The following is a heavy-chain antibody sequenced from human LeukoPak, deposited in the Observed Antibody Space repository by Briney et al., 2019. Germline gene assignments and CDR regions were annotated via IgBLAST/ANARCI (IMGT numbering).Heavy chain of an antibody. CDR1: GFTLSTYG. Sequence: GGSLRLSCAASGFTLSTYGMHWVRQAQGKGLEWVSSISSSSSYIYYADSVKGRFTISRDNAKNSLYLQMNSLRAEDTAVYYCARDSGTTVTFYWGQGTLVTVSS. V-gene: IGHV3-21*01. CDR3: ARDSGTTVTFY. CDR2: ISSSSSYI. D-gene: IGHD4-17*01. J-gene: IGHJ4*02.